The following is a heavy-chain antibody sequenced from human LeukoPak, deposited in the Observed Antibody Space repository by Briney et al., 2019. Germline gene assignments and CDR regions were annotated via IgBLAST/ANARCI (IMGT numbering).Heavy chain of an antibody. V-gene: IGHV3-30-3*01. CDR1: GFTFSSYA. D-gene: IGHD1-14*01. CDR2: ISYDGSNK. Sequence: GGSLRLSCAASGFTFSSYAMHWVRQAPGKGLEWVAVISYDGSNKYYADSVKGRFTISRDNSKNTLYLQMNGLRAEDTAVYYCARDPIGGTGIALNWFDPWGQGTLVTVSS. CDR3: ARDPIGGTGIALNWFDP. J-gene: IGHJ5*02.